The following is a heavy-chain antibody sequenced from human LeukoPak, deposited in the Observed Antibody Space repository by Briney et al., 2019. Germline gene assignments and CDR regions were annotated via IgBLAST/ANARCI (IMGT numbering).Heavy chain of an antibody. J-gene: IGHJ3*02. CDR3: AKGYSGYEVDAFDI. CDR1: GFSFSSYA. D-gene: IGHD5-12*01. Sequence: PGGSLRLSCAASGFSFSSYAMSWVRQAQGKGLEWVSAITGSGGRTYYADSVKGRFTISRDNNKNTLYLKMNSLRAEDTAVYYCAKGYSGYEVDAFDIWGQGTMVTVSS. CDR2: ITGSGGRT. V-gene: IGHV3-23*01.